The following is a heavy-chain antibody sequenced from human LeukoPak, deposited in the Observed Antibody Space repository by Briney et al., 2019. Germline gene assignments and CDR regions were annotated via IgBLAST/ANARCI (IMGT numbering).Heavy chain of an antibody. CDR2: ISAYNGNT. D-gene: IGHD5-24*01. CDR3: ARVGGYNIGYYFDY. V-gene: IGHV1-18*01. CDR1: GYTFTSYG. J-gene: IGHJ4*02. Sequence: ASVKVSCKASGYTFTSYGISWVRQAPGQGLEWMGWISAYNGNTNYAQKFQGRVTMTRDTSTSTVYMELSSLRSEDTAVYYCARVGGYNIGYYFDYWGQGTLVTVSS.